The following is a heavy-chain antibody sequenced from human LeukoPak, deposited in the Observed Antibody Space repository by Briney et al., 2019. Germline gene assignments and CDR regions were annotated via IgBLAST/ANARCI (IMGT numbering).Heavy chain of an antibody. Sequence: GRSLRLSCAASGFTFSSYGMHWVRQAPGKGLEWVAVIWFDGSNKYSADSVKGRFTISRDNSKNTLYLQMNSLRAEDTAVYYCARNSYGYRGSYFDYWGQGTLVTVSS. CDR1: GFTFSSYG. V-gene: IGHV3-33*01. D-gene: IGHD5-18*01. J-gene: IGHJ4*02. CDR2: IWFDGSNK. CDR3: ARNSYGYRGSYFDY.